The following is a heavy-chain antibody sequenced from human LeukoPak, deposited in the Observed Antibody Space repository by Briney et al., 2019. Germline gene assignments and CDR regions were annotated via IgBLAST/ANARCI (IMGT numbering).Heavy chain of an antibody. J-gene: IGHJ4*02. Sequence: GGSLRLSCVASGFTFSDYVMSWVRQAPGKGLEWVSALSGGGGSTYYADSVKGRFTFSRDNSKNTLYLQMNSLRAEDTAVFYCAKIPPGYCSAGSCYLDYWGQGTLVTVSS. V-gene: IGHV3-23*01. CDR1: GFTFSDYV. CDR2: LSGGGGST. D-gene: IGHD2-15*01. CDR3: AKIPPGYCSAGSCYLDY.